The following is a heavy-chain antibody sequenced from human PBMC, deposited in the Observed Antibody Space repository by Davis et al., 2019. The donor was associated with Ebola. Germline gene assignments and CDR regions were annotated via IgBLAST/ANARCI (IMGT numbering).Heavy chain of an antibody. V-gene: IGHV4-30-4*07. J-gene: IGHJ3*02. D-gene: IGHD3-22*01. CDR2: IYYSGST. CDR1: GGSISSGGYS. Sequence: LRLSCAVSGGSISSGGYSWSRIRQPPGKGLEWIGYIYYSGSTNYNPSLKSRVTISVDTSKNQFSLKLSSVTAADTAVYYCARRWYYYDSSGYYVSAFDIWGQGTMVTVSS. CDR3: ARRWYYYDSSGYYVSAFDI.